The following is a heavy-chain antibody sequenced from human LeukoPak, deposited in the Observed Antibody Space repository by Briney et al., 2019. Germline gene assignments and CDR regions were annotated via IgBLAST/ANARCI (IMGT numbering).Heavy chain of an antibody. CDR1: GFTFSSYW. D-gene: IGHD3-10*01. Sequence: PGGSLRLSCAASGFTFSSYWMSWVRQAPGKGLEWVANIKQDGREKYYVDSVKGRFTISRDNAKNSLYLQMNSLRAEDTALYYCAKDIGRYYGSGSYTDYGGQGTLVTVSS. CDR3: AKDIGRYYGSGSYTDY. J-gene: IGHJ4*02. V-gene: IGHV3-7*03. CDR2: IKQDGREK.